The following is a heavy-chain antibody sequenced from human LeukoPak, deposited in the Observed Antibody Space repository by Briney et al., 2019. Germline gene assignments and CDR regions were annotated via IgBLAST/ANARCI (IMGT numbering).Heavy chain of an antibody. V-gene: IGHV3-30-3*01. Sequence: PGGSLRLSCAASGFTFSSYAMHWVRQAPGKGLEWVAVISYDGSNKYYADSVKGRFTISRDNSKNTLYLQMNSLRAEDTAVYYCARDSCSGGSCYPGYFDYWGQGTLVTVSS. D-gene: IGHD2-15*01. CDR1: GFTFSSYA. CDR2: ISYDGSNK. CDR3: ARDSCSGGSCYPGYFDY. J-gene: IGHJ4*02.